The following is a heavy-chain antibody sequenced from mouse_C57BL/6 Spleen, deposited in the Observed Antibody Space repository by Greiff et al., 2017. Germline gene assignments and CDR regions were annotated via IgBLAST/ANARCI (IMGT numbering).Heavy chain of an antibody. CDR2: IDPEDGDT. Sequence: VQLQQSGAELVRPGASVKLSCTASGFNITAYYMHWVKQRPEQGLEWIGRIDPEDGDTEYAPKFQGKATMTADTSSNTAYLQLSSLTSEDTAVYYCTTSYGSANWEDYWGQGTTLTVSS. CDR1: GFNITAYY. CDR3: TTSYGSANWEDY. J-gene: IGHJ2*01. V-gene: IGHV14-1*01. D-gene: IGHD1-1*01.